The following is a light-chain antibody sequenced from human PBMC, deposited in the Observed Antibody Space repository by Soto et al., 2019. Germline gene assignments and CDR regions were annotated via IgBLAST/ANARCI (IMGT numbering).Light chain of an antibody. CDR2: GAS. V-gene: IGKV3-20*01. CDR3: QKYGDSPRT. J-gene: IGKJ1*01. CDR1: QSVSSNY. Sequence: EIVLTQSPGTLSLSPGERGTLSCRASQSVSSNYLAWYQQRPGQAPRLLIYGASSRATGIPDRFSGSGSGTDFTLTISRLEPEVLAVYYCQKYGDSPRTFGQGTKVEIK.